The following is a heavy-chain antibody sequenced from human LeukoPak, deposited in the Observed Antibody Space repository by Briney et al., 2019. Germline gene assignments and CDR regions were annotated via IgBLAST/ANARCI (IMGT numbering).Heavy chain of an antibody. Sequence: PGRSLRLSCEASGFTFSSYGMHWVRQAPGKGLEWVGFIRSKAYGGTTEYAASVKGRFTISRDDSKSIAYLQMNSLKTEDTAVYYCTRVGDYDFWSGRYYFDYWGQGTLVTVSS. J-gene: IGHJ4*02. CDR3: TRVGDYDFWSGRYYFDY. V-gene: IGHV3-49*04. D-gene: IGHD3-3*01. CDR1: GFTFSSYG. CDR2: IRSKAYGGTT.